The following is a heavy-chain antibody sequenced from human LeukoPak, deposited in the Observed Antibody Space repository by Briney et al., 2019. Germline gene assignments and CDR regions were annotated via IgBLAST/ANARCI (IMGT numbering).Heavy chain of an antibody. CDR3: ARWPPGGSYSYYGMDV. CDR1: GGSISSGGYY. J-gene: IGHJ6*02. Sequence: PSETLSLTCTVSGGSISSGGYYWSWIRQHPGKGLEWIGYIYYSGSTYYNPSLKSRVTISVDTSKNQFSLKLSSVTAADTAVYYCARWPPGGSYSYYGMDVWGQGTTVTVSS. D-gene: IGHD1-26*01. V-gene: IGHV4-31*03. CDR2: IYYSGST.